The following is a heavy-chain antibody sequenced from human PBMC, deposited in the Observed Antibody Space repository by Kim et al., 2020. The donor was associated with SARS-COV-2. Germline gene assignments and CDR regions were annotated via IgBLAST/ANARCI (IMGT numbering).Heavy chain of an antibody. Sequence: GGSLRLSCATSGFSFGDFALHWVRQAPGKGLEWVAGINWNSREIAYADSVKGRVTISRDDATKSLYLDMKSLGPEDTALYYCAKDRGRLVYYY. D-gene: IGHD6-19*01. CDR2: INWNSREI. CDR3: AKDRGRLVYYY. CDR1: GFSFGDFA. V-gene: IGHV3-9*01. J-gene: IGHJ6*01.